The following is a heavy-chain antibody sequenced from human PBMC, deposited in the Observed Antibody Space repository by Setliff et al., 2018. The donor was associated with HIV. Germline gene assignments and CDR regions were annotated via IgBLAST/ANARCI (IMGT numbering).Heavy chain of an antibody. CDR3: ARDHPGIAY. V-gene: IGHV1-3*01. CDR1: GYTFTKYA. CDR2: IHAGSGDT. J-gene: IGHJ4*02. Sequence: GASVKVSCKASGYTFTKYAMSWVRQAPGQRLEWMGWIHAGSGDTQYSQKFQGRVTITRDTSASTVYMELSSLRSEDTAMYYCARDHPGIAYWGQGTMVTVSS.